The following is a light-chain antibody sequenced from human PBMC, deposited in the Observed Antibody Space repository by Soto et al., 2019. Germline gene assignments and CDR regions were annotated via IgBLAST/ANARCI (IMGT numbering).Light chain of an antibody. Sequence: EIVMTQSPATLSVSPEERATLSCRASQSVSSNLAWYQQKPGQAPRLLIYGASTRATGIPARFSGSGSGTEFTLTISSLQSEDFAIYFCQQYHNWPPDRTFGQGTKVEIK. V-gene: IGKV3-15*01. J-gene: IGKJ1*01. CDR3: QQYHNWPPDRT. CDR2: GAS. CDR1: QSVSSN.